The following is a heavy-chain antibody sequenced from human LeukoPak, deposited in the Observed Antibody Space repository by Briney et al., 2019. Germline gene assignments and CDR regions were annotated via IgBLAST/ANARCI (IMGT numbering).Heavy chain of an antibody. CDR3: TTRAYCSSTSCYAGFYYYYGMDV. J-gene: IGHJ6*02. Sequence: GGSLRLSCAASGFTFSNAWMSWVRQAPVKVLEWVGRIKSKTDGGTTDYAAPVKGRFTISRDDSKNTLYLQMNSLKTEDTAVYYCTTRAYCSSTSCYAGFYYYYGMDVWGQGTTVTVSS. V-gene: IGHV3-15*01. CDR1: GFTFSNAW. D-gene: IGHD2-2*01. CDR2: IKSKTDGGTT.